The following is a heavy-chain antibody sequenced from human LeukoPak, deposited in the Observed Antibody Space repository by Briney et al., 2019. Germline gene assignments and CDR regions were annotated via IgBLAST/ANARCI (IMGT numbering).Heavy chain of an antibody. CDR3: ARLRYSFAQSPLAFDI. D-gene: IGHD5-12*01. V-gene: IGHV1-2*02. J-gene: IGHJ3*02. CDR2: INPNSGGT. CDR1: GYTFTGYY. Sequence: ASVKVSCKASGYTFTGYYMHWVRQAPGQGLEWMGWINPNSGGTNYAQKFQGRVTMTRDTSISTAYMELSRLRSDDTAVYYCARLRYSFAQSPLAFDIWGQGTMVTVSS.